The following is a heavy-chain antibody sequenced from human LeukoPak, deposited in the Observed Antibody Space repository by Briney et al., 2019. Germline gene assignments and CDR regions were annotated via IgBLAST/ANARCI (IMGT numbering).Heavy chain of an antibody. J-gene: IGHJ5*02. V-gene: IGHV3-21*01. CDR1: GFTFSSYS. CDR2: ISSSSSYI. D-gene: IGHD2-2*02. CDR3: ARGAAAVISNWFDP. Sequence: GGSLRLSCAASGFTFSSYSMNLVRQAPGKGPEWVSSISSSSSYIYYADSVKGRFTISRDNAKNSLYLQMNGLRAEDTAVYYCARGAAAVISNWFDPWGQGTLVTVSS.